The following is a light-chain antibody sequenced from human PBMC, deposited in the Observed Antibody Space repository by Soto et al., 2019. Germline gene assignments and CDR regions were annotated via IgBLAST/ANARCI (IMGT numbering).Light chain of an antibody. J-gene: IGLJ3*02. Sequence: QSALTQPRSVSGSPGQSVTISCTGTTSDVGAYNYVSWYQHHPDKAPKLIIYDVSKRSSGVPDRFSGSKSGNTASLTISGRQAEDEADYYCCSYAVRSRVFGGGTKLTVL. CDR1: TSDVGAYNY. V-gene: IGLV2-11*01. CDR3: CSYAVRSRV. CDR2: DVS.